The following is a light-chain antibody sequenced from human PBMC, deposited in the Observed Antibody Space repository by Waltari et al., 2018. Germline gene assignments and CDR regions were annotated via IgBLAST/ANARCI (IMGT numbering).Light chain of an antibody. Sequence: EIVLTQSPATLSLSPGESATLSCRASQSVSSYLAWYQQKPGQAPRLRIYDASNRATGIPARFSGSGSGTDFTLTISSLEPEDFAVYYCQQRSNWPPITFGQGTRLEIK. J-gene: IGKJ5*01. V-gene: IGKV3-11*01. CDR3: QQRSNWPPIT. CDR1: QSVSSY. CDR2: DAS.